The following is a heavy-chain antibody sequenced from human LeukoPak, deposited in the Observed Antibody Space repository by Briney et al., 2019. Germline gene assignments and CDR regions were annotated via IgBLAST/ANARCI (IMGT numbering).Heavy chain of an antibody. V-gene: IGHV4-59*01. J-gene: IGHJ4*02. CDR2: IYYSGST. CDR3: ARRHVEYSSSSDPYYFDY. Sequence: PSETLSLTCTVSGGFISSYYWSWIRQPPGKGLEWIGYIYYSGSTNYNPSLKSRVTISVDTSKNQFSLKLSSVTAADTAVYYCARRHVEYSSSSDPYYFDYWGQGTLVTVSS. CDR1: GGFISSYY. D-gene: IGHD6-6*01.